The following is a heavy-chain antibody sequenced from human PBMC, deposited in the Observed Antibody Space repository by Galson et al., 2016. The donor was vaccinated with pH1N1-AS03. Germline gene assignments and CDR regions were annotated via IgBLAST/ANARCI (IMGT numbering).Heavy chain of an antibody. CDR2: ITGGVGYT. V-gene: IGHV3-23*01. D-gene: IGHD2-2*01. CDR1: GFTFDISA. J-gene: IGHJ4*02. CDR3: AKGSRGSCSGAVCYDFDN. Sequence: SLRLSCAASGFTFDISAINWVRQAPGERLEWVASITGGVGYTYYAPSVEGRFTISRDNSGNTLYLQMNSLRVEDTAVYYCAKGSRGSCSGAVCYDFDNWGQGALVTVSS.